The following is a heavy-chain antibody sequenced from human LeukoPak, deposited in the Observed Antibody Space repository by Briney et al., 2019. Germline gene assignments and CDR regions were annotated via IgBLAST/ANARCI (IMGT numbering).Heavy chain of an antibody. V-gene: IGHV3-9*01. Sequence: GGSLRLSCAASGFTFDDYAMHWVRQAPGKGLEWVSGISWNSGSIGYADSVKGRFTISRDNAKNSLYLQMNSLRAEDTALYYCAKVSNYDRGAFDIWGQGTMVTVSS. D-gene: IGHD3-22*01. CDR3: AKVSNYDRGAFDI. CDR1: GFTFDDYA. J-gene: IGHJ3*02. CDR2: ISWNSGSI.